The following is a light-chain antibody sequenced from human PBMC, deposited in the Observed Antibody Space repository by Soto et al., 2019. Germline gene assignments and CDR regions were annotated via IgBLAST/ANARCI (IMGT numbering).Light chain of an antibody. CDR3: XQYNSYSWT. CDR1: QSFSSW. Sequence: DIQMTQSPSTLSASVGDTVTITCRASQSFSSWLAWYQQKPGKAPKFLIYKASTLESGVPSRFSGSGSGTXXXXXXXXXXPXDFATYYXXQYNSYSWTFGQGTKVEIK. CDR2: KAS. J-gene: IGKJ1*01. V-gene: IGKV1-5*03.